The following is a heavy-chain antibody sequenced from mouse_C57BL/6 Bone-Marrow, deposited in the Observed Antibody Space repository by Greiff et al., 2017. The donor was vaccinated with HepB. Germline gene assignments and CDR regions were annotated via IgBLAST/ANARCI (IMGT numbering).Heavy chain of an antibody. D-gene: IGHD2-1*01. V-gene: IGHV1-81*01. Sequence: QVQLQQSGAELARPGASVKLSCKASGYTFTSYGISWVKQRTGQGLEWIGEIYPRSGNTYYNEKFKGKATLTADKSSSTAYMELRSLTSEDCAVYFCARSGYGNPWNYFDYWGQGTTLTVSS. CDR1: GYTFTSYG. CDR3: ARSGYGNPWNYFDY. CDR2: IYPRSGNT. J-gene: IGHJ2*01.